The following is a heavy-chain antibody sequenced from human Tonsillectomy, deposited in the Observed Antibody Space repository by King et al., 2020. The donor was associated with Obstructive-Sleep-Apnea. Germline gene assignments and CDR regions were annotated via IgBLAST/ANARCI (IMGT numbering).Heavy chain of an antibody. J-gene: IGHJ4*02. CDR1: GCSFHKYW. CDR3: ARLRGEADY. V-gene: IGHV3-7*01. CDR2: IKGVGTDK. Sequence: VQLVESGGDLVQPGGSLRLSCTVSGCSFHKYWMTWVRQAPGKGLGWVANIKGVGTDKYYEDSVKGRFTISRDNTQNSLYLEMNNLRVEDTGVYYCARLRGEADYWGQGTLVTVPS. D-gene: IGHD3-16*01.